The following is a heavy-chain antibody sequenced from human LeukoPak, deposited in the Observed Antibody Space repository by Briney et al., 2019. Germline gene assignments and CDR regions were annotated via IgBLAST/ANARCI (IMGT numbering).Heavy chain of an antibody. Sequence: DSVRGRFTISRDNSKNTLYLQMNSLRAEDTAVYYCAKRYSSSWNIDYWGQGTLVTVSS. V-gene: IGHV3-30*02. D-gene: IGHD6-13*01. J-gene: IGHJ4*02. CDR3: AKRYSSSWNIDY.